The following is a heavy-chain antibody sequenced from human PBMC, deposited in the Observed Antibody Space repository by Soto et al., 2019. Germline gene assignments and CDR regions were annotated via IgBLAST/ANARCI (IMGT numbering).Heavy chain of an antibody. V-gene: IGHV3-30-3*01. Sequence: PGGSLRLSCAASGFTFSSYAMHWVRQAPGKGLEWVAVISYDGSNKYYADSVKGRFTISRDNSKNTLYLQMNSLRAEDTAVYYCARGHSIFYGMDVWGQGTTVTVSS. J-gene: IGHJ6*02. CDR2: ISYDGSNK. CDR1: GFTFSSYA. D-gene: IGHD2-21*01. CDR3: ARGHSIFYGMDV.